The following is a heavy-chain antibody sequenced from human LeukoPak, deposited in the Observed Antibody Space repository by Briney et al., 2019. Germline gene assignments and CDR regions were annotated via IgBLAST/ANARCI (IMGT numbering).Heavy chain of an antibody. V-gene: IGHV3-30*02. CDR3: AKDGQPFYSSSINWFDP. CDR1: GFTFSSYG. Sequence: GGSLRLSCAASGFTFSSYGMHWVRQAPGKGLEWVAFIRYDGSNKYYADSVKGRFTISRDNSKNTLYLQMNSLRAEDTAVYYCAKDGQPFYSSSINWFDPWGQGTLVTVSS. D-gene: IGHD6-6*01. CDR2: IRYDGSNK. J-gene: IGHJ5*02.